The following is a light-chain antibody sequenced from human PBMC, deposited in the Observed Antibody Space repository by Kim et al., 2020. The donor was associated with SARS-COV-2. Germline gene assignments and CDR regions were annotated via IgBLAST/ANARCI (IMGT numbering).Light chain of an antibody. CDR1: SGSIASNY. CDR2: EDN. Sequence: NFMLTQPHSVSESPGKTVTISCTGSSGSIASNYVQWYQQRPGSAPTTLIYEDNRRPSGVTNRFSGSIDSTSNSASLTISGLTTDDRADYYCQSYDTSNRVFGGGTQLTVL. CDR3: QSYDTSNRV. J-gene: IGLJ3*02. V-gene: IGLV6-57*02.